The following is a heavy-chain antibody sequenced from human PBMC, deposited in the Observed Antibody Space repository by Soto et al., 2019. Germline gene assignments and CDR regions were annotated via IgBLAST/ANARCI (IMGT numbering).Heavy chain of an antibody. CDR2: ISYDGSNK. CDR3: AKDLQTYYDCWSGYDSSYYYYGMDV. Sequence: PGGSLRLSFSASGFTFSSYGMHWVRQAPGKGLEWVAVISYDGSNKYYADCVKGRFTISRDNSKNTLYLQRNSLRAEDTAVYYCAKDLQTYYDCWSGYDSSYYYYGMDVWGQGTTVTVSS. J-gene: IGHJ6*02. CDR1: GFTFSSYG. V-gene: IGHV3-30*18. D-gene: IGHD3-3*01.